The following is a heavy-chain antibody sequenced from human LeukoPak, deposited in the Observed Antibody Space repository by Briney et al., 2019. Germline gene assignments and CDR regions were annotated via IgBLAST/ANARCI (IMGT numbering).Heavy chain of an antibody. CDR3: AGWNAHYHFFDY. D-gene: IGHD4/OR15-4a*01. CDR1: NGSLSEYY. CDR2: INHSGST. J-gene: IGHJ4*02. V-gene: IGHV4-34*01. Sequence: SETLSLTCAVYNGSLSEYYWSWIRRPPGKGLEWIGEINHSGSTTYNPSLQSRVTMSVDTSKNQFSLEVSSVTAADTAVYYCAGWNAHYHFFDYWVPGIPLTVSS.